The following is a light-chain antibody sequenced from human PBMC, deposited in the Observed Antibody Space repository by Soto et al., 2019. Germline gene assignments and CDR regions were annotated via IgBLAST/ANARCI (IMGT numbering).Light chain of an antibody. J-gene: IGLJ2*01. CDR3: CSYAGSSTLL. CDR1: SSDVGGDNL. CDR2: EGS. Sequence: QSVLTQPASVSGSPGQSITISCTGTSSDVGGDNLVSWYQQHPGKTPKLMIYEGSKRPSGVSNRFSGSKSGNTASLTISGLQAEDEADYYCCSYAGSSTLLFGGGTKLTVL. V-gene: IGLV2-23*01.